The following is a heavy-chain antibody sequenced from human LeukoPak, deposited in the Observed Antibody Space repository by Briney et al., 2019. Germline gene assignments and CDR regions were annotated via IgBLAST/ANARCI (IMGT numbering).Heavy chain of an antibody. CDR3: AKSYSSRSYFDY. CDR1: GYTFTSYG. V-gene: IGHV1-18*01. J-gene: IGHJ4*02. Sequence: ASVKVSCKASGYTFTSYGISWVRQAPGQGLEWMGWISRHNDNTQYAQKVQGRVTMTRDMSTSTVYMELSSLRSEDTAVYYCAKSYSSRSYFDYWGQGTLVTVSS. CDR2: ISRHNDNT. D-gene: IGHD6-13*01.